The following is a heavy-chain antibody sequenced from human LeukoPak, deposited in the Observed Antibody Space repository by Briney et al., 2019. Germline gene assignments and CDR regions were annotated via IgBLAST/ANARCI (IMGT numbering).Heavy chain of an antibody. V-gene: IGHV4-34*01. D-gene: IGHD3-22*01. CDR3: ARMAPIVVVIKGAYYYYYMDV. CDR2: INHSGST. J-gene: IGHJ6*03. Sequence: SETLSLTCPVYGGSFSGYYWSWIRQPPGKGLEWIGEINHSGSTNYNPSLKSRVTISVDTSKNQFSLKLSSVTAADTAVYYCARMAPIVVVIKGAYYYYYMDVWGKGTTVTVSS. CDR1: GGSFSGYY.